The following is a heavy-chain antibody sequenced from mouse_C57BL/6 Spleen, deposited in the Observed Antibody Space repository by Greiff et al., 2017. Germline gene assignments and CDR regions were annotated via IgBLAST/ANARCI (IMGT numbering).Heavy chain of an antibody. CDR2: INPSTGGT. J-gene: IGHJ1*03. CDR3: ASLYYYGSIWYFDV. D-gene: IGHD1-1*01. V-gene: IGHV1-42*01. Sequence: VQLQQSGPELVKPGASVKISCKASGYSFTGYYMNWVKQSPEKSLEWIGEINPSTGGTTYNQKFKAKATLTVDKSSSTAYMQLKSLTSEVSAVYYCASLYYYGSIWYFDVWGTGTTVTVSS. CDR1: GYSFTGYY.